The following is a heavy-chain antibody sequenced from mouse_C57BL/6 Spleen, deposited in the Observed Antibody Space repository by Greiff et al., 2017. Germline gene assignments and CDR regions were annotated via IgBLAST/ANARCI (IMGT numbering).Heavy chain of an antibody. J-gene: IGHJ4*01. CDR1: GYTFTSYW. V-gene: IGHV1-64*01. Sequence: QVHVKQPGAELVKPGASVKLSCKASGYTFTSYWMHWVKQRPGQGLEWIGMIHPNSGSTNYNEKFKSKATLTVDKSSSTAYMQLSSLTSEDSAVYYCARGGYSNYGAMDYWGQGTSVTVSS. D-gene: IGHD2-5*01. CDR2: IHPNSGST. CDR3: ARGGYSNYGAMDY.